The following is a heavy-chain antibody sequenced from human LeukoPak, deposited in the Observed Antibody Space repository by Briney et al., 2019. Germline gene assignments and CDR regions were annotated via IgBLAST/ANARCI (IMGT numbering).Heavy chain of an antibody. CDR3: ATKELRPNTIDY. CDR2: IIPIFGTA. J-gene: IGHJ4*02. V-gene: IGHV1-69*13. Sequence: SVKVSCKASGGTFSSYAISWLRQAPGQGLEWMGGIIPIFGTANYAQKFQGRDTITADESTSTAYMELSSLRSEDTAVYYCATKELRPNTIDYWGQGTLVTVSS. D-gene: IGHD1-7*01. CDR1: GGTFSSYA.